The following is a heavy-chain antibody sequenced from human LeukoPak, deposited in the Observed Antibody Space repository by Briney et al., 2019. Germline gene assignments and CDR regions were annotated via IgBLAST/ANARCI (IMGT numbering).Heavy chain of an antibody. CDR1: GYTLTELS. Sequence: ASVKVSCKVSGYTLTELSMHWVRQAPGKGLEWMGGFDPEDGETIYAQKFQGRVTMTEDTSTDTAYMELSSLRSEDTAVYYCATFRGADRYFDYWGQGTLVTVSS. CDR3: ATFRGADRYFDY. V-gene: IGHV1-24*01. CDR2: FDPEDGET. D-gene: IGHD3-10*01. J-gene: IGHJ4*02.